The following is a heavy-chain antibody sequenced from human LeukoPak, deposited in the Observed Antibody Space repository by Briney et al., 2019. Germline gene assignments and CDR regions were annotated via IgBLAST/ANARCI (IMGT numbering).Heavy chain of an antibody. J-gene: IGHJ6*02. CDR3: SRGSPGYSSSWYV. CDR1: GFTFSSYW. D-gene: IGHD6-13*01. Sequence: GGSLRLPCAASGFTFSSYWMHWVRQAPGKGLVWVSRVNSDGSTTTYADSVKGRFTISRDNANNTLYLQMNSLRAEDTAVYYCSRGSPGYSSSWYVWGQGTTVTVSS. V-gene: IGHV3-74*01. CDR2: VNSDGSTT.